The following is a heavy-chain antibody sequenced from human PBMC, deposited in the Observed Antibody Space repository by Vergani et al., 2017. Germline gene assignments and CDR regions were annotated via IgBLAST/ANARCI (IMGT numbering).Heavy chain of an antibody. CDR2: IYYSGST. CDR3: ARANSSSWPYYYYYGMDV. CDR1: GGSISSYY. Sequence: QVQLQESGPGLVKPSETLSLTCTVSGGSISSYYWSWIRQPPGKGLEWIGYIYYSGSTNYNPSLKSRVTISVDTSKNQFSLQLSSVTATDTAVYYCARANSSSWPYYYYYGMDVWGQGP. V-gene: IGHV4-59*01. J-gene: IGHJ6*02. D-gene: IGHD6-13*01.